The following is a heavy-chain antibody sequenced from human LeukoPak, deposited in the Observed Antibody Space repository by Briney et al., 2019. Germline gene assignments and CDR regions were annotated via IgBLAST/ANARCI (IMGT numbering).Heavy chain of an antibody. V-gene: IGHV1-2*02. J-gene: IGHJ3*02. D-gene: IGHD2-2*01. Sequence: ASVKVSCKASGYTVTGYYVHWVRQAPGQGLEGMGWINPKSGGTKYAQKFQGRVTMTRDTSISTAHMELSRLRSDDTAVYYCASNTGIVVVPAASRQGAFDIWGQGTMVTVSS. CDR1: GYTVTGYY. CDR3: ASNTGIVVVPAASRQGAFDI. CDR2: INPKSGGT.